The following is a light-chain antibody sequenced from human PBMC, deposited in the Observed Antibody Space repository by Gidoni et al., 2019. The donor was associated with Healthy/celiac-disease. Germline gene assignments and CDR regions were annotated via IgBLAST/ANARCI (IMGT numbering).Light chain of an antibody. V-gene: IGKV1-5*01. CDR3: QQYNSYSRT. CDR1: QSISSW. CDR2: DAS. J-gene: IGKJ1*01. Sequence: IQMTPSPSTLSASVGDRVTITCRASQSISSWLAWYQQKPGKAPQLLIYDASSLESGGPSRFSGSGYGKEFTLTISSLQTDDFATYYCQQYNSYSRTFXQXTKVEIK.